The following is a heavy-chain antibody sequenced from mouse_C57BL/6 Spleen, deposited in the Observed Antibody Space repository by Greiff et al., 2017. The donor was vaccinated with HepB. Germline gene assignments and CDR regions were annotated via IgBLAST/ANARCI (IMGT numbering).Heavy chain of an antibody. D-gene: IGHD4-1*01. CDR1: GFTFSSYA. V-gene: IGHV5-4*01. J-gene: IGHJ2*01. CDR3: ARDANWYFDY. Sequence: EVKLMESGGGLVKPGGSLKLSCAASGFTFSSYAMSWVRQTPEKRLEWVATISDGGSYTYYPDNVKGRFTISRDNAKNNLYLQMSHLKSEDTAMYYCARDANWYFDYWGQGTTLTVSS. CDR2: ISDGGSYT.